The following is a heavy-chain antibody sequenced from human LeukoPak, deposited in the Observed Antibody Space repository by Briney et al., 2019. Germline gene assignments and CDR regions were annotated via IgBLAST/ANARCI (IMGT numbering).Heavy chain of an antibody. CDR1: GFTFSSYA. V-gene: IGHV3-23*01. CDR3: ARNRGVGAPLRY. J-gene: IGHJ4*02. Sequence: GGSLRLSCAASGFTFSSYAMSWVRQAPGKGLEWVSAISGSGGSTYYADSVKGRFTISRDNAKNSLYLQMNSLRAEDTAVYYCARNRGVGAPLRYWGQGTLVTVSS. D-gene: IGHD1-26*01. CDR2: ISGSGGST.